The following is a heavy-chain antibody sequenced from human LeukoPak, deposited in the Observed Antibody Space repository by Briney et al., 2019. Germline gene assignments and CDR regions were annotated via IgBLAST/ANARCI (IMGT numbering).Heavy chain of an antibody. CDR3: AKVGITLVRGVIIPNWFDP. J-gene: IGHJ5*02. V-gene: IGHV3-66*01. Sequence: GGSLRLSCAASGFTVSSNYMSWVRQAPGKGLEWVSVIYSGGSTYYADSVKGRFTISRDNSKNTLYLQMNSLRADDTAVYYCAKVGITLVRGVIIPNWFDPWGQGTLVTVSS. D-gene: IGHD3-10*01. CDR1: GFTVSSNY. CDR2: IYSGGST.